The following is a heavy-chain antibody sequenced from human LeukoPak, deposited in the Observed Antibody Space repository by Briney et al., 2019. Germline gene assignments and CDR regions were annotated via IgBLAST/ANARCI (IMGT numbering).Heavy chain of an antibody. CDR2: IYYSGST. CDR3: ARHNGYYDFWSTAYHSNWFDP. Sequence: SETLSLTCAVSGGSISSSSYYWGWIRQPPGKGLEWIGSIYYSGSTYYNPSLKSRVTISVDTSKNQFSLKLSSVTAADTAVYYCARHNGYYDFWSTAYHSNWFDPRGQGTLVTVSS. CDR1: GGSISSSSYY. J-gene: IGHJ5*02. D-gene: IGHD3-3*01. V-gene: IGHV4-39*01.